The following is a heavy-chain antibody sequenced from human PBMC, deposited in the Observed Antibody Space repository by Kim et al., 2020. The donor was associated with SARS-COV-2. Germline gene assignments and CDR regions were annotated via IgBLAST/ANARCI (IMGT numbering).Heavy chain of an antibody. D-gene: IGHD6-19*01. J-gene: IGHJ4*02. V-gene: IGHV4-39*01. Sequence: PSLKSRVTISVDTSKNQFSLKLSSVPAADTALYYCARHRGTYSSGWYLDYWGQGTLVTVSS. CDR3: ARHRGTYSSGWYLDY.